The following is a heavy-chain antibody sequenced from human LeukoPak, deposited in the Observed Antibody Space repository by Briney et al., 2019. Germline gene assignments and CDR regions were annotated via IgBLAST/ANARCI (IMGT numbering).Heavy chain of an antibody. Sequence: SLRLSCTASGFTFGDYAMSWFRQAPGKGLEWVGFIRSKAYGGTTEYAASVKGRFTISRDDSKSIAYLQMNSLKTEDTAVYYCTRVAYYYDSRGHRLVGRYFDYWGQGTLVTVSS. CDR2: IRSKAYGGTT. CDR1: GFTFGDYA. CDR3: TRVAYYYDSRGHRLVGRYFDY. J-gene: IGHJ4*02. V-gene: IGHV3-49*03. D-gene: IGHD3-22*01.